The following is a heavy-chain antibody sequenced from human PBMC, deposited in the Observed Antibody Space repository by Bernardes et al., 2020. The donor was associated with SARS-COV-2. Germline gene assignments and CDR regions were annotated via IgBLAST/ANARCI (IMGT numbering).Heavy chain of an antibody. V-gene: IGHV3-30*03. J-gene: IGHJ4*02. CDR3: TIDRYYDYVWGSYRYVDY. CDR1: GFTSSNYG. D-gene: IGHD3-16*02. Sequence: GGSLRLSCAASGFTSSNYGMHWVRQAPGKGLEWVALISNDGSNTYYADSVRGRFTISRDDSKNTLYLQMNSLKTEDTAVYYCTIDRYYDYVWGSYRYVDYWGQGTLVTVSS. CDR2: ISNDGSNT.